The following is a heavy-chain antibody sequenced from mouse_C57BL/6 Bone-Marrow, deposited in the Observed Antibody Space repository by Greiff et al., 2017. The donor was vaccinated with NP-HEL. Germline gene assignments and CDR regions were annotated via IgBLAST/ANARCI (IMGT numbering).Heavy chain of an antibody. V-gene: IGHV1-81*01. CDR1: GYTFTSYG. D-gene: IGHD4-1*01. J-gene: IGHJ4*01. Sequence: QVQLKESGAELARPGASVKLSCKASGYTFTSYGISWVKQRTGQGLEWIGEIYPRSGNTYYNEKFKGKATLTADKSSSTAYMELRSLTSEDSAVYFCASRANWVYYYAMDYWGQGTSVTVSS. CDR3: ASRANWVYYYAMDY. CDR2: IYPRSGNT.